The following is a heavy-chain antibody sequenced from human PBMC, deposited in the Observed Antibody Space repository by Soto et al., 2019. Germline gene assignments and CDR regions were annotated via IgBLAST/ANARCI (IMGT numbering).Heavy chain of an antibody. CDR1: GFPFSSYW. CDR3: TRRGCSTTGCYFN. Sequence: PGGSLRLSCAASGFPFSSYWMHWVRQAPGKGLVWVSRINGDGSSITYADSVKGRFTISRDNAKNTLYLQMNSLGAEDAAVYYCTRRGCSTTGCYFNWGRGTLVTVSS. D-gene: IGHD2-2*01. V-gene: IGHV3-74*03. J-gene: IGHJ4*02. CDR2: INGDGSSI.